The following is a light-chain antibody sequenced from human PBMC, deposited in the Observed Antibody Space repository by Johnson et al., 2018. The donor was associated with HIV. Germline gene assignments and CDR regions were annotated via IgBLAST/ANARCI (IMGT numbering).Light chain of an antibody. CDR1: SSNIGNNY. CDR2: ENN. CDR3: GTWDSSLSAGPFYV. V-gene: IGLV1-51*02. J-gene: IGLJ1*01. Sequence: QSVLTQPPSVSAAPGQKVTISCSGSSSNIGNNYVSWYQQLPGTAPKLLIYENNKRPSGIPDRFSGSKSGTSATLGITGLKTGDEADYYCGTWDSSLSAGPFYVFGTGTKVTVL.